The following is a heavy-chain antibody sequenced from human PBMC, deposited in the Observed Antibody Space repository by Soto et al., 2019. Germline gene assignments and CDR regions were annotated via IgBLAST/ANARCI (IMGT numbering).Heavy chain of an antibody. CDR1: GGSISRGGYY. Sequence: SETLSLTCTVSGGSISRGGYYWTWIRQHPGKGLEWIGYIYYSGSTYYNPSLKSRVTISGDTSKNQFSLKLSSVTAADTAVYYCATYRKFFQIWGQGTKVTVSS. CDR3: ATYRKFFQI. V-gene: IGHV4-31*03. J-gene: IGHJ3*02. CDR2: IYYSGST.